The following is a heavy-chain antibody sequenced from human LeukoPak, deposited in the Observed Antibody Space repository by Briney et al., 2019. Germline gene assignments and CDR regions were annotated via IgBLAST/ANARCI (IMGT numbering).Heavy chain of an antibody. D-gene: IGHD6-19*01. Sequence: PGGSLRLSCAASGFTFSDYYMSWIRQAPGKGLEWVSYISSSGITRYYADSVKGRFTMSRDNAKNSVHLQMNSLRAEDTAVYYCARGRPPYSSGGYPRVWYYYVDVWGKGTTVTVSS. J-gene: IGHJ6*03. V-gene: IGHV3-11*04. CDR3: ARGRPPYSSGGYPRVWYYYVDV. CDR1: GFTFSDYY. CDR2: ISSSGITR.